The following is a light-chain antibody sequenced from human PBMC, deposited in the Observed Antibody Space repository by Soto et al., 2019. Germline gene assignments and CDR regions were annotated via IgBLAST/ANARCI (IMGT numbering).Light chain of an antibody. J-gene: IGKJ1*01. CDR2: GAS. Sequence: EIEMTQSPATMSVSPGETATLSCRASQSVRSNLAWYQQKPGQAPRLLIYGASTRATGVPARVSGSASGTEFTLTISSLQSEDFAVYSCHQYNTWPQTFGQGTKVDIK. CDR1: QSVRSN. V-gene: IGKV3-15*01. CDR3: HQYNTWPQT.